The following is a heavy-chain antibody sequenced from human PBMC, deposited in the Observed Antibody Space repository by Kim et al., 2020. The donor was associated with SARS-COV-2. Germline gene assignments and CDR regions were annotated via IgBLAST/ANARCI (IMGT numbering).Heavy chain of an antibody. D-gene: IGHD1-20*01. J-gene: IGHJ4*02. CDR3: AKDSLHNWITRGSFDY. V-gene: IGHV3-9*01. Sequence: VKGRFTMSRDNAKNSLYLQMNSLRAEDTALYYCAKDSLHNWITRGSFDYWGQGTLVTVSS.